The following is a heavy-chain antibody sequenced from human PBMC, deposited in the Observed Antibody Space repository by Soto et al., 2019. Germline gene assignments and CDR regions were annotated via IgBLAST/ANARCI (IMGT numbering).Heavy chain of an antibody. CDR3: ARVLLWFGEFDYMDV. CDR2: IYYSGRT. V-gene: IGHV4-31*03. Sequence: QVQLQESGPGLVKPSQTLSLTCTVSGGSISRGGYYWSWIRQPPGKGLEWIGYIYYSGRTYYNPSLKSRVTISVDTSKKQFSVKLSSVTAADTAVYYCARVLLWFGEFDYMDVWGKGTTVTVSS. CDR1: GGSISRGGYY. D-gene: IGHD3-10*01. J-gene: IGHJ6*03.